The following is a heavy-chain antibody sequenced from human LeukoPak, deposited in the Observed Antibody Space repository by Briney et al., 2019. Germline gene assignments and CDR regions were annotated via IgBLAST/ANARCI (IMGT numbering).Heavy chain of an antibody. CDR2: IYYSGST. D-gene: IGHD3-22*01. J-gene: IGHJ4*02. Sequence: PSETLSLTCTVSGGSISSGDYYWSWIRQPPGKGLEWIGYIYYSGSTYYNPSLKSRVTISVDTSKNQFSLKLSSVTAADTAVYYCARGVYYDSSGYVDYWGQGTLVTVSS. V-gene: IGHV4-30-4*01. CDR3: ARGVYYDSSGYVDY. CDR1: GGSISSGDYY.